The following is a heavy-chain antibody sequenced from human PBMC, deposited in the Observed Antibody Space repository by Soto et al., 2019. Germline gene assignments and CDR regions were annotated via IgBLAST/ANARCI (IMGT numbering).Heavy chain of an antibody. J-gene: IGHJ3*01. Sequence: EVQLVESGGGLVQPGGSLRVSCVASGFTFSSYALNWVRQAPGKGLEWVSYISVGGGSIFYADSVKGRFTISRGDATNSLYLQMNSLRDEDMAVYYCVRDHRWAFDFCGQGTMVTVSS. D-gene: IGHD2-15*01. CDR3: VRDHRWAFDF. CDR1: GFTFSSYA. CDR2: ISVGGGSI. V-gene: IGHV3-48*02.